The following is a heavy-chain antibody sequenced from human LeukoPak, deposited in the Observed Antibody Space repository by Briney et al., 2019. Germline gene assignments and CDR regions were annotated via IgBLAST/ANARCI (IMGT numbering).Heavy chain of an antibody. CDR3: ARQEIRDSTISGVYYPYYLGS. V-gene: IGHV3-33*01. J-gene: IGHJ4*02. Sequence: GGSLRLSCAASGFIFNTYVMHWVRQAPGKGLEWVAIIWYDGNYRYYPDSGRGRFTISRDNSKNTLYLQMNSLRAEDTAVYYCARQEIRDSTISGVYYPYYLGSWGQGTLVTVSS. CDR1: GFIFNTYV. D-gene: IGHD3-22*01. CDR2: IWYDGNYR.